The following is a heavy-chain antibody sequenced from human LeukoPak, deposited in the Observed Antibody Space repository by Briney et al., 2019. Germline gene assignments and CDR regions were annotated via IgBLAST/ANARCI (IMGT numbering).Heavy chain of an antibody. J-gene: IGHJ4*02. CDR3: ARDPRGLDY. CDR2: IWYDGSNK. V-gene: IGHV3-33*08. CDR1: GFTFSSYA. Sequence: GGSLRLSCAASGFTFSSYAMSWVRQAPGKGLEWVAVIWYDGSNKYYADSVKGRFTISRDNSKNTLYLQMNSLRAEDTAVYYCARDPRGLDYWGQGTLVTVSS.